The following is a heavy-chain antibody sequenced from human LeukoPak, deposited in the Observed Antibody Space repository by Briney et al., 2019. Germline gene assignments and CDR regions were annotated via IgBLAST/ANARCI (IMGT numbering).Heavy chain of an antibody. CDR3: ARSGILYFDY. V-gene: IGHV3-48*03. J-gene: IGHJ4*02. CDR2: ISSSGSTI. D-gene: IGHD6-13*01. Sequence: PGGSLRLSCAASGFTFSSYEMNWVRQAPGKELEWVSYISSSGSTIYYADSVKGRFTISRDNAKNSLYLQMNSLRAEDTAVYYCARSGILYFDYWGQGTLVTVSS. CDR1: GFTFSSYE.